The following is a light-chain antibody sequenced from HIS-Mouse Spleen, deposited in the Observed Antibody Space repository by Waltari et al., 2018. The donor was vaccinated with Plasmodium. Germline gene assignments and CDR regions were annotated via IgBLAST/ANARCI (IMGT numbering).Light chain of an antibody. CDR2: NDS. V-gene: IGLV3-25*03. Sequence: SYELTQPPSVSVSPGQTARITCSGDAFPKQYAYWYQQKPGQAPVLVIYNDSERPSGIPERFSGSSSGTTVTLTISGVQAEDEADYYCQSADSSGTPNWVFGGGTKLTVL. CDR3: QSADSSGTPNWV. CDR1: AFPKQY. J-gene: IGLJ3*02.